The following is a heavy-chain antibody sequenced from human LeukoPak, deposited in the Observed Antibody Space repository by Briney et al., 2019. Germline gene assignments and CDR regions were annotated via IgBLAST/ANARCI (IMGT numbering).Heavy chain of an antibody. CDR3: ARDPMMGGDV. V-gene: IGHV4-61*02. CDR1: GGSISSGSYY. Sequence: SQTLSLTCTVSGGSISSGSYYWSWIRQPAGKGLEWIGRIYTSGSTNYNPSLKSRVTISVDTSKNQFSLKLSSVSAADTAVYYCARDPMMGGDVWGKGTTVTISS. D-gene: IGHD3-22*01. J-gene: IGHJ6*04. CDR2: IYTSGST.